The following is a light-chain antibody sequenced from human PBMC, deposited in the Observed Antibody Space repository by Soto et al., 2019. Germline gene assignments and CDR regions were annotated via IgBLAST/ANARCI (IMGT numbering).Light chain of an antibody. J-gene: IGLJ2*01. Sequence: QSALTQPRAVSGSPGQSVTISCTGTSSDVGGYNDVSWYQQYPGKAPKLMIYDVSKRPSRVPDRFSGSKSGNTASLTVSGLQADDEAEYYCCSYAGSVIFGGGTKLTVL. CDR1: SSDVGGYND. CDR3: CSYAGSVI. V-gene: IGLV2-11*01. CDR2: DVS.